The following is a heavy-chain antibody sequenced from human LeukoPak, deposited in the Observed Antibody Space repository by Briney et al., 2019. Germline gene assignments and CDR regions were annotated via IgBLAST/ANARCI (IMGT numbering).Heavy chain of an antibody. CDR1: GFTFSDYY. CDR2: ISSSGSTI. J-gene: IGHJ4*02. Sequence: GGSLRLSCAASGFTFSDYYMGWIRQAPGKGLEWVSYISSSGSTIYYADSVKGRFTISRDNAKNSLYLQMNSLRAEDTAVYYCARHHGSGFFSFDYWGQGTPVTVSS. D-gene: IGHD2-15*01. V-gene: IGHV3-11*01. CDR3: ARHHGSGFFSFDY.